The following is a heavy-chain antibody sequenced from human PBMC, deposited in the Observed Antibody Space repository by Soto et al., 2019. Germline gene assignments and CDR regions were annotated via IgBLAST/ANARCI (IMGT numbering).Heavy chain of an antibody. CDR2: IYHSGST. V-gene: IGHV4-30-2*01. CDR3: ARATMTTVTGDAFDI. D-gene: IGHD4-17*01. CDR1: GGSISSGGYS. Sequence: SETLSLTCAVSGGSISSGGYSWSWIRQPPGKCLEWIGYIYHSGSTYYNPSLKSRVTISVDRSKNQFSLKLSSVTAADTAVYYCARATMTTVTGDAFDIWGQGTMVTV. J-gene: IGHJ3*02.